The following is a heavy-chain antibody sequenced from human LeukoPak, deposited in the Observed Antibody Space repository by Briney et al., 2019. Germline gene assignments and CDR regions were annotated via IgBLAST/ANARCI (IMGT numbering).Heavy chain of an antibody. CDR1: GGSISNTNW. J-gene: IGHJ4*02. Sequence: PSGTLSLTRGVSGGSISNTNWWTWFRQPPGKGLEWIGEVNLQGSTNYNPSLKSRVAISVDKSENHISLKLTSVTAADTAVYYCAREGGPYRPLDYSGQGTLVTVAS. V-gene: IGHV4-4*02. CDR3: AREGGPYRPLDY. CDR2: VNLQGST.